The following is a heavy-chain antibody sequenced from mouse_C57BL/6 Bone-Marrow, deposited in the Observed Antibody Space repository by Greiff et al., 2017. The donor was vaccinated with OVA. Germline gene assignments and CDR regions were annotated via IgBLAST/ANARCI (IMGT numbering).Heavy chain of an antibody. J-gene: IGHJ2*01. CDR3: ARTEGGGLDD. CDR1: GYSFTDYN. Sequence: EVKLMESGPELVKPGASVKISCKASGYSFTDYNMNWVKQSNGKSLEWIGVINPNYGTTSYNQKFKGKATLTVDQSSSPAYMQLNSLTYEDSAVYYCARTEGGGLDDWGQGTTRTVSS. CDR2: INPNYGTT. V-gene: IGHV1-39*01.